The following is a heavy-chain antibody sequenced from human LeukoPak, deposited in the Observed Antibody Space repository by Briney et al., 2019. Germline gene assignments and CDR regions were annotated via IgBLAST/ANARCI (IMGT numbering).Heavy chain of an antibody. CDR1: GFDFHNYV. CDR3: VGEGFYDSGSFPTFYFDY. D-gene: IGHD3-10*01. Sequence: GGSLRLSCAASGFDFHNYVIHWVRQAPGKGLEWVAVISYDVNIKYHADSVKGRFTISRDSSSKTVYLQMNSLGTEDTAVYYCVGEGFYDSGSFPTFYFDYWGQGTLVIVSS. V-gene: IGHV3-30-3*01. CDR2: ISYDVNIK. J-gene: IGHJ4*02.